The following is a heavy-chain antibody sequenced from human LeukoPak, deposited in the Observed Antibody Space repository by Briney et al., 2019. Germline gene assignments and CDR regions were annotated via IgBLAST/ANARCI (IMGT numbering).Heavy chain of an antibody. D-gene: IGHD5-18*01. CDR3: ARERRGYNYGYSPLEY. CDR2: IYYSVST. Sequence: PSETLSLTCTVSGGAIRPGGYYWNWIRQFPGKGLEWIGHIYYSVSTYYNPSLKSRVTISVDTSKNRFSLNLSSVTAADTAVYFYARERRGYNYGYSPLEYWGQRTLGTASP. J-gene: IGHJ4*02. V-gene: IGHV4-31*03. CDR1: GGAIRPGGYY.